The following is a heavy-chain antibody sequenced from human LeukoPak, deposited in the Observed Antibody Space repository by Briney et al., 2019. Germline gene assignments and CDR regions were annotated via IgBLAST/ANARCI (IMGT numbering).Heavy chain of an antibody. CDR1: GFTVSDNY. D-gene: IGHD6-13*01. CDR2: MYSRGDT. J-gene: IGHJ5*02. Sequence: GGSLRLSCAASGFTVSDNYMSWARQAPGKGLEWVSVMYSRGDTYYANSVKGRFTFSRDISKNTLYLQMNGLRVADTAMYYCARDAPQVPAAGVLASWGQGTLVIVSS. V-gene: IGHV3-53*01. CDR3: ARDAPQVPAAGVLAS.